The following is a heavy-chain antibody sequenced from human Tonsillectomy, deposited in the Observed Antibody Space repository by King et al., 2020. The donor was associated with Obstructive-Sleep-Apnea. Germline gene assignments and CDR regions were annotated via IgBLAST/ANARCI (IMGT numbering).Heavy chain of an antibody. V-gene: IGHV4-38-2*02. CDR2: IYHSGST. CDR3: ARDSRDYFDY. D-gene: IGHD6-13*01. CDR1: GYSISSVYY. J-gene: IGHJ4*02. Sequence: VQLQESGPGLVKPSETLSLTCTVSGYSISSVYYWGWIRQPPGKGLEWIGSIYHSGSTYYNPSLKNRVTISVDTSKNQFSLKLSSVTAADTAVYYCARDSRDYFDYWGQGTLVTVSS.